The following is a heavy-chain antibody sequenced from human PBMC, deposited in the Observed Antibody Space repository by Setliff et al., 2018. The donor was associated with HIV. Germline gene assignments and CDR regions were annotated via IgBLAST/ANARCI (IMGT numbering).Heavy chain of an antibody. V-gene: IGHV4-59*04. CDR1: GGSISGYY. J-gene: IGHJ5*02. D-gene: IGHD3-22*01. Sequence: SQTLSLTCPVSGGSISGYYWSCIRQPPGKGLEYIGTFYYNGRTQYNPSLKSRVTISVDTSKNQFSLNLNSWTAADTVVYYCGRHHDSDRSGDPDLFDPWGQGTLVTVSS. CDR3: GRHHDSDRSGDPDLFDP. CDR2: FYYNGRT.